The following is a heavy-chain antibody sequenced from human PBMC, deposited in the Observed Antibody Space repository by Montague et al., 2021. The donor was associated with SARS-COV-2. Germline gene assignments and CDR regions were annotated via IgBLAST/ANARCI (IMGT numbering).Heavy chain of an antibody. V-gene: IGHV3-7*03. CDR1: GLSFSTDW. CDR3: ARDSYTKGDY. CDR2: INGDGSAK. Sequence: SLRLSCAASGLSFSTDWMSWVRQAPGKGLEWVANINGDGSAKSYVDSVKGRFTISRDNANNSLYLQMNSLRAEDMAVYYCARDSYTKGDYWGQGTLVSVSS. J-gene: IGHJ4*02. D-gene: IGHD4-11*01.